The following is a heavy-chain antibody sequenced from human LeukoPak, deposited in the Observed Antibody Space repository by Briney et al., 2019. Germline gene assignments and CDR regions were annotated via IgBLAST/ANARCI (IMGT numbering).Heavy chain of an antibody. CDR2: ISAYNGNT. D-gene: IGHD3-9*01. CDR1: GYTFTSYG. Sequence: GASVKVSCKASGYTFTSYGISWVRQAPGQGLEWMGWISAYNGNTNYAQKLQGRGTMTTDTSTSTAYMELRSLRSDDTAVYYCARGGHDILTGYPFDWGQGTLVTVSS. V-gene: IGHV1-18*01. CDR3: ARGGHDILTGYPFD. J-gene: IGHJ4*02.